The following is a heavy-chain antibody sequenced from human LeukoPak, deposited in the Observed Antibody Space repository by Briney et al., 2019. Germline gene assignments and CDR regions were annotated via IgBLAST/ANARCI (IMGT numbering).Heavy chain of an antibody. J-gene: IGHJ4*02. CDR3: ARDHESHSFDY. CDR2: IYYSGST. V-gene: IGHV4-31*03. CDR1: GGSISSGGYY. Sequence: PSETLFLTCTVSGGSISSGGYYWSWIRQHPGKGLEWIGYIYYSGSTYYNPPLKSRVTISVDTSKNQFSLKLSSVTAADTAVYYCARDHESHSFDYWGQGTLVTVSS.